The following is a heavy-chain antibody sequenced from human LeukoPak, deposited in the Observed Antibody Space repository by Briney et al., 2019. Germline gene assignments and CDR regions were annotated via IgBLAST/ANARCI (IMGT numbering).Heavy chain of an antibody. CDR3: ARDIVVQQGYYGMDV. CDR1: GYTFTSYG. D-gene: IGHD2-15*01. V-gene: IGHV1-18*01. CDR2: ISAYNGNT. Sequence: ASVKVSCKASGYTFTSYGISWVRQAPGQGLEWMGWISAYNGNTNYAQKFQGRVTMTRDTSTSTVYMELSSLRSEDTAVYYCARDIVVQQGYYGMDVWGQGTTVTVSS. J-gene: IGHJ6*02.